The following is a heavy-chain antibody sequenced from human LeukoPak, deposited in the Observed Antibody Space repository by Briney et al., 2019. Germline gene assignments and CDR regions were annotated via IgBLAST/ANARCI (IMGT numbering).Heavy chain of an antibody. Sequence: PSETLSLTCTVSGGSISSSDYYWGWIRQPPGKGLEWIGNRYYSGNTYYNPSLKSRVTISVDTSKNQFSLKVSSVTAADTAVYYCARRVFGSGRHDYRGQGTLVTVSS. CDR2: RYYSGNT. V-gene: IGHV4-39*01. CDR3: ARRVFGSGRHDY. D-gene: IGHD3-10*01. CDR1: GGSISSSDYY. J-gene: IGHJ4*02.